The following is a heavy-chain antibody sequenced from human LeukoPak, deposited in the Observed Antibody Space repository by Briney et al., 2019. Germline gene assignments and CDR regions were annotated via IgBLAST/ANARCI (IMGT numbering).Heavy chain of an antibody. CDR3: ATWEEISYGVRMGYYFDY. V-gene: IGHV1-69-2*01. CDR1: VYTFTDYY. D-gene: IGHD4-17*01. Sequence: ASVNVSCKASVYTFTDYYMHWVHQAPGKGLEWMGRVDPEDGETIYAEKFQGRVTITADTSTDTAYMELSSLRSEDTAVYYCATWEEISYGVRMGYYFDYWGQGTLVTVSS. CDR2: VDPEDGET. J-gene: IGHJ4*02.